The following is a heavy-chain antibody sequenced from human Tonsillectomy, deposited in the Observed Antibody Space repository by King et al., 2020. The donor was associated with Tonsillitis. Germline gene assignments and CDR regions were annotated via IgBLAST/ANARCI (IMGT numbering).Heavy chain of an antibody. Sequence: QLQESGPGLVKPSQTLSLTCTVSGGSISSGDYYWSWIRQPPGKGLEWIGYIYYSGSTYYNPSLKSRVTISVDTSKNQFSLKLSSVTAADTAVYYCARDGVPAADYYYYGMDVWGQGTTVTVSS. V-gene: IGHV4-30-4*01. CDR2: IYYSGST. CDR1: GGSISSGDYY. D-gene: IGHD2-2*01. J-gene: IGHJ6*02. CDR3: ARDGVPAADYYYYGMDV.